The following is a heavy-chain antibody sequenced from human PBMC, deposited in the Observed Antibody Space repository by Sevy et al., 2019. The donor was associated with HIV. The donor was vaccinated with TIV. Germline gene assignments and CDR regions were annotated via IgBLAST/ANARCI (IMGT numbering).Heavy chain of an antibody. D-gene: IGHD6-6*01. V-gene: IGHV3-30*04. CDR2: ISYDGSNK. CDR1: GFTFSSYA. Sequence: GGSLRLSCAASGFTFSSYAMHWVRQAPGKGLEWVAVISYDGSNKYYADSVKGRFTISRDNSKNTLYLQMNSLRAEDTAVYYCARGVSYYYYGMDVWGQGTMVTVSS. CDR3: ARGVSYYYYGMDV. J-gene: IGHJ6*02.